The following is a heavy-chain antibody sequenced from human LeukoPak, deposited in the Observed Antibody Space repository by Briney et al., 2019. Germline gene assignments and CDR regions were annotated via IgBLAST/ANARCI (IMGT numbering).Heavy chain of an antibody. J-gene: IGHJ4*02. CDR1: ACSISSSGYY. Sequence: SETLSLTCTVSACSISSSGYYWGWLRQPPGKGLEWIGNIYKSRSAYYNPTLKSRVTISVDTSKNQFTLNLTSVTATDTAVYYCARHRGYTYGYVDYWGQGTMVTVSS. CDR3: ARHRGYTYGYVDY. CDR2: IYKSRSA. V-gene: IGHV4-39*01. D-gene: IGHD5-18*01.